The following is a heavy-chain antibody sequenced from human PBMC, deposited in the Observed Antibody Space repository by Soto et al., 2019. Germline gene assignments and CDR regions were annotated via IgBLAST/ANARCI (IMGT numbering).Heavy chain of an antibody. J-gene: IGHJ5*02. CDR1: GYTFTSYA. CDR2: INAGNGNT. Sequence: ASVKVSCKASGYTFTSYAMHWVRQAPGQRLEWMGWINAGNGNTKYSQKFQGRVTITRDTSASTAYMELSSLRSEDTAVYYCARETCAPLVGWFAPWGQGTLVTVSA. V-gene: IGHV1-3*01. CDR3: ARETCAPLVGWFAP.